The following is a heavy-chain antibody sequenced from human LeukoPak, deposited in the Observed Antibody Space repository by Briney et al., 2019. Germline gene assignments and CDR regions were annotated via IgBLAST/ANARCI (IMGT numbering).Heavy chain of an antibody. CDR2: ISGSGGGT. J-gene: IGHJ3*02. CDR3: AKCDSNGHYYAAYDI. D-gene: IGHD3-22*01. CDR1: GFSFNNYA. V-gene: IGHV3-23*01. Sequence: GGSLRLSCAASGFSFNNYAMSWVRQTPGKGLEWVSVISGSGGGTKYADSVKGRRTISRDNSKNTVYLQMNSLRAEDTAVYYCAKCDSNGHYYAAYDIWGQGTMVTVSS.